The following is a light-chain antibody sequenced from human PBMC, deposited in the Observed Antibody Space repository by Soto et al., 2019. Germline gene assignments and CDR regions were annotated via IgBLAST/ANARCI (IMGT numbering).Light chain of an antibody. V-gene: IGKV3-20*01. CDR3: QQYDSSPIT. Sequence: EIVLTQSPGTLSLSQGERATLSCRASQSVSSSYLAWYQQKPGQAPSLLIYGASRRATGIPDRFSGSGSGTDFTLTISRLEPEDFAVYYCQQYDSSPITFGQGTDWRL. J-gene: IGKJ5*01. CDR1: QSVSSSY. CDR2: GAS.